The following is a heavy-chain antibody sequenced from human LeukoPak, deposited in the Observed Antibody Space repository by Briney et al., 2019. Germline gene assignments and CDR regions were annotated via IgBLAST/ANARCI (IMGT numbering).Heavy chain of an antibody. D-gene: IGHD6-13*01. V-gene: IGHV3-23*01. CDR1: GFTFSSFA. CDR3: ANMQLVKGVFEI. J-gene: IGHJ3*02. Sequence: GGSLRLSCAASGFTFSSFAMSWVRQAPGKGLDWVSAISGGSDNTYYADSVKGRFTISRDNSKNTLDLHMSSLTADGTAVYYCANMQLVKGVFEIWGQGTRVTVSS. CDR2: ISGGSDNT.